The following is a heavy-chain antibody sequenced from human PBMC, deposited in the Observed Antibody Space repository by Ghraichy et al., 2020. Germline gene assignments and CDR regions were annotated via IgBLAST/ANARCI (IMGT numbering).Heavy chain of an antibody. CDR2: INHSGIT. CDR3: ARAPYHLSGYSGYFDY. CDR1: FFSFSGYS. Sequence: SETLSLTCAFSFFSFSGYSLSWILPPPLKGLECIGSINHSGITNYNPSLPLRVPISVDTSKNQFSLKLSSVTAADTAVYYCARAPYHLSGYSGYFDYWGQGTLVTVSS. D-gene: IGHD3-3*01. V-gene: IGHV4-34*01. J-gene: IGHJ4*02.